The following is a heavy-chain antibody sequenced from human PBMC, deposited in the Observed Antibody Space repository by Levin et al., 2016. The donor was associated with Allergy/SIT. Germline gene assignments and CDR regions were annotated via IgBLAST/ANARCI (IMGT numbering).Heavy chain of an antibody. J-gene: IGHJ4*02. CDR3: ARGYSSGSPLDY. Sequence: WIRQPPGKGLEWVSSISSSSSYIYYADSVKGRFTISRDNAKNSLYLQMNSLRAEDTAVYYCARGYSSGSPLDYWGQGTLVTVSS. D-gene: IGHD6-19*01. CDR2: ISSSSSYI. V-gene: IGHV3-21*01.